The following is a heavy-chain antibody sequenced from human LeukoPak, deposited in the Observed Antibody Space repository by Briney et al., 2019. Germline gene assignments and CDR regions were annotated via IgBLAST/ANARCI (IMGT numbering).Heavy chain of an antibody. Sequence: GGSLRLSCAASGFRFNNYWMTWVRQAPGKGLEWVSVIYDGGTTYYADSVKGRFTISRDNSKNTLYLQMNSLRAEDTAVYYCAREGYSSGWSFDYWGQGTLVTVSS. CDR2: IYDGGTT. D-gene: IGHD6-19*01. CDR3: AREGYSSGWSFDY. J-gene: IGHJ4*02. CDR1: GFRFNNYW. V-gene: IGHV3-66*02.